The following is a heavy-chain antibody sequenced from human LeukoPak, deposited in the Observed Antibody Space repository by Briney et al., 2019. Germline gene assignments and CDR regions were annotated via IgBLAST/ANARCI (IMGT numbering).Heavy chain of an antibody. CDR3: ARGDDFSGDY. D-gene: IGHD3/OR15-3a*01. J-gene: IGHJ4*02. V-gene: IGHV3-7*04. CDR2: INQDGSEK. Sequence: GGSLGLSCAASGFTFSTYWMSWVRQAPGKGLEWVANINQDGSEKYYVDSVKGRFTISRDNSKNSLYLQMNSLRAEDTAVYYCARGDDFSGDYWGQGTLVTVSS. CDR1: GFTFSTYW.